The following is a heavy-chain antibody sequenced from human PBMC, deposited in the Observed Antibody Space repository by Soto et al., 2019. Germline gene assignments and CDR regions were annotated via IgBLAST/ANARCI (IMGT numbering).Heavy chain of an antibody. CDR2: IDPSDSYT. J-gene: IGHJ6*02. Sequence: GESLKISCKGSGYSSTSYWISWVRQMPGKGLEWMGRIDPSDSYTNYSPSFQGHVTISADKSISTAYLQWSSLKASDTAMYYCARQSVSGSTTAPGVYYYYGMDVWGQGTTVTVSS. V-gene: IGHV5-10-1*01. D-gene: IGHD2-2*01. CDR1: GYSSTSYW. CDR3: ARQSVSGSTTAPGVYYYYGMDV.